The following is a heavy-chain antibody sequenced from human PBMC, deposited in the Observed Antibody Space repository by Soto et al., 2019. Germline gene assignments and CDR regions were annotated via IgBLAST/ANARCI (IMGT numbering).Heavy chain of an antibody. Sequence: QVQLVQSGAEVKKPGSSVKVSCKASGGTFSSYAISWVRQAPGQGLEWMGGIIPIFGTANYAQKFQGRVTITADKSTSTAYMEMSSLRSEDKAEYDCAREPDSSVYYLEYWGQGTLVTGSS. J-gene: IGHJ4*02. CDR3: AREPDSSVYYLEY. V-gene: IGHV1-69*06. CDR2: IIPIFGTA. CDR1: GGTFSSYA. D-gene: IGHD3-22*01.